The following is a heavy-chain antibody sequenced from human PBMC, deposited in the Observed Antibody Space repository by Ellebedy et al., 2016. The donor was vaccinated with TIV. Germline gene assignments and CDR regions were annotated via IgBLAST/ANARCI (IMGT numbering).Heavy chain of an antibody. V-gene: IGHV3-74*01. CDR1: GFTFSSYW. CDR2: INSDGSST. Sequence: GESLKISCAASGFTFSSYWMHWVRQAPGKGLVWVSRINSDGSSTSYADSVKGRFTISRDNAKNTLYLQMNSLRAEDTAVYYCARASSGRPYYFDYWGQGTLVTVSS. J-gene: IGHJ4*02. D-gene: IGHD6-19*01. CDR3: ARASSGRPYYFDY.